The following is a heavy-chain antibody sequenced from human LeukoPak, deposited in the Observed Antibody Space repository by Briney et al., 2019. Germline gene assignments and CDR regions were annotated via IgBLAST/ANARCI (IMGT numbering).Heavy chain of an antibody. D-gene: IGHD3-22*01. Sequence: PSETLSLTCAVYGGSFSGYYWSWIRQPPGKGLEWIGEINHSGSTNYNPSLKSRVTISVDTSKNQFSLKLSSVTAADTAVYYCARRTGGYYYGSWFDPWGQGTLVTVSS. CDR3: ARRTGGYYYGSWFDP. CDR2: INHSGST. CDR1: GGSFSGYY. J-gene: IGHJ5*02. V-gene: IGHV4-34*01.